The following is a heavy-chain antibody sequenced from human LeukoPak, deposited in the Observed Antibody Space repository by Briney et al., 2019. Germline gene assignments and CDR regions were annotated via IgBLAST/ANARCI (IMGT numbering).Heavy chain of an antibody. V-gene: IGHV1-18*01. D-gene: IGHD6-19*01. CDR2: ISAYNGNT. CDR3: ARGIFGYSSGWYYYYGMDV. J-gene: IGHJ6*02. CDR1: GYTFTSYG. Sequence: ASVKVSCKASGYTFTSYGISWVRQAPGQGLEWMGWISAYNGNTNYAQKLQGRVTMTTDTSTRTAYMELRSLRSDDTAVYYCARGIFGYSSGWYYYYGMDVWGQGTTVTVSS.